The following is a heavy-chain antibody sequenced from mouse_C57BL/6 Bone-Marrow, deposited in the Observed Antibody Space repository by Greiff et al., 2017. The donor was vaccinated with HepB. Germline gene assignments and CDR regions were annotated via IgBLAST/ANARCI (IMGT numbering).Heavy chain of an antibody. D-gene: IGHD2-5*01. CDR2: ISSGGDYI. J-gene: IGHJ4*01. Sequence: DVKLVESGEGLVKPGGSLKLSCAASGFTFSSYAMSWVRQTPEKRLEWVAYISSGGDYIYYADTVKGRFTISRDNARNTLYLQMSSLKSEDTAMYYCTRVLLYYRNWTYYAMDYWGQGTSVTVSS. CDR3: TRVLLYYRNWTYYAMDY. V-gene: IGHV5-9-1*02. CDR1: GFTFSSYA.